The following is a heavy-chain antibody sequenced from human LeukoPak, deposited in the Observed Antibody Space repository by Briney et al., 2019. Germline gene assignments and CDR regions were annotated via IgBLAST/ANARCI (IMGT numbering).Heavy chain of an antibody. Sequence: QPGRSLRLSCAASGFTFSSYGMHWVRQAPGKGLEWVAVIWYDGSNKYYADSVKGRFTISRDNSKNTLYLQMNSLRAEDTAVYYCARADSYGYLGYYYYGMDVWGQGTTVTVSS. CDR1: GFTFSSYG. J-gene: IGHJ6*02. CDR3: ARADSYGYLGYYYYGMDV. V-gene: IGHV3-33*01. CDR2: IWYDGSNK. D-gene: IGHD5-18*01.